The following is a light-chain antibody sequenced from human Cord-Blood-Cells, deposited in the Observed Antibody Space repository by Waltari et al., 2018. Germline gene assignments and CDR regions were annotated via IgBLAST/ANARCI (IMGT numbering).Light chain of an antibody. J-gene: IGLJ3*02. CDR2: EGS. V-gene: IGLV2-23*01. Sequence: QSALTQPASVSGSPGQSHTIPCTGTSSDVGSYHLVSWYQQHPGKAPKLMIYEGSKRPSGVSNRFSGSKSGNTASLTISGLQAEDEADYYCCSYAGSSTWVFGGGTKLTVL. CDR3: CSYAGSSTWV. CDR1: SSDVGSYHL.